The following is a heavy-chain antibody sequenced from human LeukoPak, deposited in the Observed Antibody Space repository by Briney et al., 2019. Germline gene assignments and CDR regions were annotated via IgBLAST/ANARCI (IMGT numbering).Heavy chain of an antibody. V-gene: IGHV1-18*04. Sequence: GASVKVSCKASGYTFTSYYMHWVRQAPGQGLEWMGWISIYNGNTNYAQKFQSRVTMTKETSTSTAYMELRSLRSDDTAVYYCARDYGGSFQTLDYWGQGTPVTVSS. CDR3: ARDYGGSFQTLDY. CDR2: ISIYNGNT. CDR1: GYTFTSYY. J-gene: IGHJ4*02. D-gene: IGHD1-26*01.